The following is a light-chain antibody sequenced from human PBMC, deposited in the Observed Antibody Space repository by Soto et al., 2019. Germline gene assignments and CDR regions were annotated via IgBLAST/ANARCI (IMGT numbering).Light chain of an antibody. J-gene: IGKJ2*01. V-gene: IGKV1-5*03. CDR2: KAS. CDR1: QSISTW. Sequence: DIPMTQSPPTLSASVGDRVTITCRASQSISTWLAWYQQKPGKAPKLLIYKASSLESGVPSRFSGSGSGTEFTLTISSLQPDDFATYYCHQYNSYPYTFGQGTKLDIK. CDR3: HQYNSYPYT.